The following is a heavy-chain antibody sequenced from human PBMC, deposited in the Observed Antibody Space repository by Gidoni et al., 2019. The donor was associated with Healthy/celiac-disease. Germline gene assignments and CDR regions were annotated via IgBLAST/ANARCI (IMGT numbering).Heavy chain of an antibody. CDR2: ISGSGGST. D-gene: IGHD3-22*01. V-gene: IGHV3-23*01. J-gene: IGHJ4*02. CDR1: GLTCSSYA. CDR3: AKLSSYSSGPYFDY. Sequence: EVQLLESGGGLVQPGGSLTLSCAASGLTCSSYAMSWVRQAPVKGLEWVSAISGSGGSTYYANSVKGRFTISRDNSKNTLYLQMNSLRAEDTAVYYCAKLSSYSSGPYFDYWGQGTLVTVSS.